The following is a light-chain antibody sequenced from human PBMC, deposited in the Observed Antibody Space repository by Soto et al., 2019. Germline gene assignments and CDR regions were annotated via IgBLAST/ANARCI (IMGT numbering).Light chain of an antibody. V-gene: IGLV3-21*02. Sequence: SYELAQPPSVSVAPGQTSKITCGGDKIGSKIVHWYKQRPGQAPVEVVFDDTDRPSGIPDRISASRSGDTATLTIRRVDAGDEADYYCQVSASTAEFFVFGSGTKVTVL. J-gene: IGLJ1*01. CDR3: QVSASTAEFFV. CDR2: DDT. CDR1: KIGSKI.